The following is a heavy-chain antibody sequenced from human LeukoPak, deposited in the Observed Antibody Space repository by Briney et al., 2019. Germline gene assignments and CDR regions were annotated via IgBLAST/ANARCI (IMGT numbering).Heavy chain of an antibody. D-gene: IGHD2/OR15-2a*01. CDR2: INHSGST. CDR3: ASGNMVPFDY. J-gene: IGHJ4*02. CDR1: GGSFSGYY. Sequence: SETLSLTCAVYGGSFSGYYWSWIRQPPGEGLEWIGEINHSGSTNYNPSLKSRVTISVDTSKNQFSLKLSSVTAADTAVYYCASGNMVPFDYWGQGTLVTVSS. V-gene: IGHV4-34*01.